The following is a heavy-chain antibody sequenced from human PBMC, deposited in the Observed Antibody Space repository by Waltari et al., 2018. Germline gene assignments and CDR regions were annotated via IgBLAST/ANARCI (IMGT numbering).Heavy chain of an antibody. CDR2: INAGNGNT. V-gene: IGHV1-3*01. J-gene: IGHJ4*02. CDR1: GYTFTGYY. D-gene: IGHD2-2*01. Sequence: QVQLVQSGAEVKKPGASVKVSCKASGYTFTGYYMHWVRQAPGQRLEWMGWINAGNGNTKYSQKFQGRVTITRDTSASTAYMELSSLRSEDTAVYYCARSVVPAAMFDYWGQGTLVTVSS. CDR3: ARSVVPAAMFDY.